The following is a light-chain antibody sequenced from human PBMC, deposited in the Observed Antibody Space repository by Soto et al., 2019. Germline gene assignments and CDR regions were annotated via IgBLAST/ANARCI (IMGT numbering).Light chain of an antibody. Sequence: DIQMTQSPSSLSGSVGDRVTLSCRASQSISGYLAWYQQKPGKPPKLLIYVASTWQSGVPSRFSGSGSGTEFSLTISSLQPEDFATYYCQHSHTLPRTFGQGTKVDIK. CDR3: QHSHTLPRT. V-gene: IGKV1-39*01. J-gene: IGKJ1*01. CDR2: VAS. CDR1: QSISGY.